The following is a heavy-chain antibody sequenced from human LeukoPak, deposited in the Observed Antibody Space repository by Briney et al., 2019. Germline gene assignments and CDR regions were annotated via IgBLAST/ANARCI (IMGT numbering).Heavy chain of an antibody. D-gene: IGHD2-15*01. J-gene: IGHJ4*02. CDR1: GFTVSSNY. Sequence: GGSLRLSCAASGFTVSSNYMSWVRQAPGKGLEWVSVIYSGGSTYYADSVKGRFIISRDNSKNTLYLQMNSLRAEDTAVYYCAREDCSGGSCYSDYWGQGTLVTVSS. CDR2: IYSGGST. V-gene: IGHV3-66*01. CDR3: AREDCSGGSCYSDY.